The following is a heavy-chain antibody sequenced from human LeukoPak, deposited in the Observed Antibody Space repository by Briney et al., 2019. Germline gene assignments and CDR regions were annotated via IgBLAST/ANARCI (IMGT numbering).Heavy chain of an antibody. CDR2: ISYDGSNK. CDR3: AKDVTLGWEFDAFDI. J-gene: IGHJ3*02. V-gene: IGHV3-30-3*01. CDR1: GFTFSSYA. D-gene: IGHD1-26*01. Sequence: GGSLRLSCAASGFTFSSYAMHWARQAPGKGLEWVAVISYDGSNKYYADSVKGRFTISRDNSKNTLYLQMNSLRAEDTAVYYCAKDVTLGWEFDAFDIWGQGTMVTVSS.